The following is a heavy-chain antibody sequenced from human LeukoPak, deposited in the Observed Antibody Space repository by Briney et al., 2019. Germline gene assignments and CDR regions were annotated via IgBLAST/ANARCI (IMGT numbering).Heavy chain of an antibody. D-gene: IGHD6-19*01. CDR1: GFTFSSYS. CDR3: ARDRAVAGLCDY. J-gene: IGHJ4*02. V-gene: IGHV3-21*01. CDR2: ISSSSSSI. Sequence: GGSLRLSCAASGFTFSSYSMNWVRQAPGKGLEWVSSISSSSSSIYYADSVRGRFTISRDNAKNSLYLQMNSLRVEDTAVYYCARDRAVAGLCDYWGQGTLVTVSS.